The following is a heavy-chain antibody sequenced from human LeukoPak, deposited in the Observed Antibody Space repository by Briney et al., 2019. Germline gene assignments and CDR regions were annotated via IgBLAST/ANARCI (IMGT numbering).Heavy chain of an antibody. J-gene: IGHJ4*02. Sequence: GGSLRLSCAASGFTFSSYAMHWVRQAPGKGLEWVAVISYDGSNKYYADSVKGRFTISRDNSKNTLYLQMNSLRAEDTAVYYCARERIAAAGTGDDYWGQGTLVTASS. V-gene: IGHV3-30-3*01. CDR3: ARERIAAAGTGDDY. CDR2: ISYDGSNK. D-gene: IGHD6-13*01. CDR1: GFTFSSYA.